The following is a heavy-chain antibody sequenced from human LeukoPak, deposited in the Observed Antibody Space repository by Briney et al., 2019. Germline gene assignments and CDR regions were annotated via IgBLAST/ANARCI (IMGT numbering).Heavy chain of an antibody. Sequence: GGPLRLSCAASGFTFSSYGMHWVRQAPGKGLEWVAVISYYGSNKYYADSVKGRFTISRDNSKNTLYLQMDSLRAEDTAVYYCAKESYSTSWQLDSWGQGTLVTVSS. CDR3: AKESYSTSWQLDS. CDR1: GFTFSSYG. CDR2: ISYYGSNK. D-gene: IGHD6-13*01. J-gene: IGHJ4*02. V-gene: IGHV3-30*18.